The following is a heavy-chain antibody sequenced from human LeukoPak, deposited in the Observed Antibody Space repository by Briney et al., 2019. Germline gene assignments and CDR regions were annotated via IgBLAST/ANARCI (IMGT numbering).Heavy chain of an antibody. CDR1: GGSISSSNYY. Sequence: PSETLSLTCTVSGGSISSSNYYWSWIRQPPGKELEWIASINYSGTTYYNPSLKSRVTISVDTSKNQFSLRLISVTAADTAVYLCARYVVSGSGSYYFDYWGQGSLVTVSS. D-gene: IGHD3-10*01. CDR3: ARYVVSGSGSYYFDY. J-gene: IGHJ4*02. CDR2: INYSGTT. V-gene: IGHV4-39*01.